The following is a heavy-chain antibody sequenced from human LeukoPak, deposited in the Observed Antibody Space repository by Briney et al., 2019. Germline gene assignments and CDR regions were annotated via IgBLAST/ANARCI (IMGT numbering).Heavy chain of an antibody. CDR1: GYTLTELS. CDR2: FDPEDGET. J-gene: IGHJ4*02. V-gene: IGHV1-24*01. Sequence: GASVKVSCKVSGYTLTELSMHWVLQAPGKGLEWMGGFDPEDGETIYAQKFQGRVTMTEDTSTDTAYMELSSLRSEDTAVYYCATRYSYGFYYFDYWGQGTLVTVSS. D-gene: IGHD5-18*01. CDR3: ATRYSYGFYYFDY.